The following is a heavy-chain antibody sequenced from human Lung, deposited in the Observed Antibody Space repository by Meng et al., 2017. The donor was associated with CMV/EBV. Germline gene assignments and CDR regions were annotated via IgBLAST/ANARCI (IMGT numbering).Heavy chain of an antibody. CDR3: ARRNFYCTNGVCYLDY. J-gene: IGHJ4*02. Sequence: GGSXRLSCAAPGFTFSSYAMHWVHQAPGKGLEWLAVISYDGSDKYYTDSVKGRFTISRDSSKNTLLLQMNSLRAEDTAVYYCARRNFYCTNGVCYLDYLGQGXLVTVSS. CDR2: ISYDGSDK. CDR1: GFTFSSYA. D-gene: IGHD2-8*01. V-gene: IGHV3-30*04.